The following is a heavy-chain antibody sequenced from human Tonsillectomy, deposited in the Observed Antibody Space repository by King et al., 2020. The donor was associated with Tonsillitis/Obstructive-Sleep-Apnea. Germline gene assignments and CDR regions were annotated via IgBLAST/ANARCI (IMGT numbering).Heavy chain of an antibody. Sequence: VQLQESGPGLVKPSETLSLTCTVSGGSIRSYYWSWIRQPPGKGLEWIGYIYYSGSTKYNPSLKSRVTISVDTSKNQFSLKLSSVTAADTAVYYCARHRGGYCTNGVCSVVIWGQGTLVTVSP. V-gene: IGHV4-59*08. CDR2: IYYSGST. J-gene: IGHJ4*02. CDR1: GGSIRSYY. D-gene: IGHD2-8*01. CDR3: ARHRGGYCTNGVCSVVI.